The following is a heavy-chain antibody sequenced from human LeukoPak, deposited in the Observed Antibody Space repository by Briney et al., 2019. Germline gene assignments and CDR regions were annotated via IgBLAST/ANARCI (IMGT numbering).Heavy chain of an antibody. V-gene: IGHV1-69*04. CDR3: AREVSGFLEWLSYFDY. CDR2: IIPILGIA. CDR1: GYTFTSYG. J-gene: IGHJ4*02. Sequence: ASVKVSFKASGYTFTSYGISWVRQAPGQGLEWMGRIIPILGIAKYAQKFQGRVTITADKSTSTAYMELSSLRSEDTAVYYCAREVSGFLEWLSYFDYWGQGTLVTVSS. D-gene: IGHD3-3*01.